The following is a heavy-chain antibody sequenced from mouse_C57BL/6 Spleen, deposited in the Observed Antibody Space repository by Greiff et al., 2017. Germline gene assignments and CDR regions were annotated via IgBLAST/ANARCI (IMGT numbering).Heavy chain of an antibody. D-gene: IGHD2-5*01. Sequence: EPGPGILQSSPSLSLSCSFSGFSLTTSGMGVSWLRQPSGQGLDWLAHLSWDDDKRYHPSLKSRHTNSKDTSRKQVFLKITSVDTADTDTYYGDRRGYSSYVGNAMDYWGQGTSVTVSS. V-gene: IGHV8-12*01. CDR2: LSWDDDK. CDR3: DRRGYSSYVGNAMDY. CDR1: GFSLTTSGMG. J-gene: IGHJ4*01.